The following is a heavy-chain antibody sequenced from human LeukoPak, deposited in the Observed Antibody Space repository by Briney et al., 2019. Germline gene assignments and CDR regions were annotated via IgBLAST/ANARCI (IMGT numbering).Heavy chain of an antibody. CDR3: ARVDHRLGEGFDY. CDR2: ISGYNGKT. Sequence: ASVKVSCKASGYTFTSYAMNWVRQAPGQGLEWMGWISGYNGKTNYAQKFQARVTMTTDTSTSTAYMELRSLRSDDTAVYYCARVDHRLGEGFDYWGQGTLVTVSS. D-gene: IGHD3-16*01. CDR1: GYTFTSYA. V-gene: IGHV1-18*01. J-gene: IGHJ4*02.